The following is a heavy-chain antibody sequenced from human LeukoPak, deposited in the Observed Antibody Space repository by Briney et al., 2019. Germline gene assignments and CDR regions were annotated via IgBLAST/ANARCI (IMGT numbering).Heavy chain of an antibody. V-gene: IGHV1-18*01. D-gene: IGHD5-12*01. CDR1: GYTFTSYG. Sequence: GASVKVSCKASGYTFTSYGISWVRQAPGQGLEWMGWISAYNGNTNYAQKLQGRVTMTTDTSTSTAYMELRSLRSDDTAVYYCARILHSYKYSGYEVWGQGTLVTVSS. CDR3: ARILHSYKYSGYEV. J-gene: IGHJ4*02. CDR2: ISAYNGNT.